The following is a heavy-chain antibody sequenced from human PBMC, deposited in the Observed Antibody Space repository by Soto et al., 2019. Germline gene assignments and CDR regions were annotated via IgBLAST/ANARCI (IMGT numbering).Heavy chain of an antibody. J-gene: IGHJ6*03. CDR1: GGSISSYY. D-gene: IGHD2-21*01. V-gene: IGHV4-34*01. Sequence: SETLSLTCTVSGGSISSYYWSWIRQPPGKGLEWIGEINHLGSINYNPSLKSRVTMSVDTSKNQFSLTLNSVTAADTATYYCARGGISHWAYFYYMDVWGKGTTVTVSS. CDR2: INHLGSI. CDR3: ARGGISHWAYFYYMDV.